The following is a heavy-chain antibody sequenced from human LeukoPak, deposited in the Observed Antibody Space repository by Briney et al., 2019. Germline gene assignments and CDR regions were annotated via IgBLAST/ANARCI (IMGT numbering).Heavy chain of an antibody. J-gene: IGHJ4*02. Sequence: SETLSLTCTVSGGSVNSGSYYWNWIRQPPGKGLEWIGYIYYSGSTNYNPSLKSRVTISVDTSKNQFSLKLSSVTAADTAVYYCARGSRSYDFWSGYHYWGQGTLVTVSS. CDR3: ARGSRSYDFWSGYHY. CDR1: GGSVNSGSYY. D-gene: IGHD3-3*01. V-gene: IGHV4-61*01. CDR2: IYYSGST.